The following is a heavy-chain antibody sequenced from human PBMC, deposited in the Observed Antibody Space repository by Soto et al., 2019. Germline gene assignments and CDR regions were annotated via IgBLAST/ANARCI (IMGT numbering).Heavy chain of an antibody. Sequence: GGSLRLSCAASGFTFSSYGMHWVRQAPGKGLEWVAVIWYDGSNKYYADSVKGRFTISRDNSKNTLYLQMNSLRAEDTAVYYCARELYLRVVPAAYFDYWGQGTLVTVSS. CDR3: ARELYLRVVPAAYFDY. V-gene: IGHV3-33*01. CDR2: IWYDGSNK. J-gene: IGHJ4*02. D-gene: IGHD2-2*01. CDR1: GFTFSSYG.